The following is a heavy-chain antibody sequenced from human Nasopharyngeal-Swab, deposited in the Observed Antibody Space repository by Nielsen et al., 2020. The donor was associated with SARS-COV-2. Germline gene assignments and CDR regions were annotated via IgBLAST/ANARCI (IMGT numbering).Heavy chain of an antibody. J-gene: IGHJ4*02. Sequence: GESLKISCAASGFTFSSYGMNWVRQAPGKGLEWVSYISSSSSTIYYADSVKGRFTISRDNAKNSLYLQMNSLRDEDTAVYYCARFVGYSYGPYYFDYWGQGTLVTVSS. CDR1: GFTFSSYG. V-gene: IGHV3-48*02. D-gene: IGHD5-18*01. CDR2: ISSSSSTI. CDR3: ARFVGYSYGPYYFDY.